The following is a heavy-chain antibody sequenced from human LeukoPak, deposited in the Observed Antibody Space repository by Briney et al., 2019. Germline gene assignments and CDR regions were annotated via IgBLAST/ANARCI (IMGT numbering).Heavy chain of an antibody. J-gene: IGHJ4*02. Sequence: PGGSLRLSCAASGFTFSSFAKRCGPAAPGRGWECGSAISGSGGSTYYADSVRGRFTISRDNSKNTLYLQMNSLRAEDTAVYYCANNGRGGYRYARWGQGTLVTVSS. V-gene: IGHV3-23*01. CDR3: ANNGRGGYRYAR. D-gene: IGHD5-18*01. CDR1: GFTFSSFA. CDR2: ISGSGGST.